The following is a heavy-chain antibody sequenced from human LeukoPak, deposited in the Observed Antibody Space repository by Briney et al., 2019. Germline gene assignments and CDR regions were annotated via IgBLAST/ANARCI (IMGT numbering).Heavy chain of an antibody. D-gene: IGHD6-19*01. J-gene: IGHJ4*02. CDR1: GYTFTSYG. CDR3: ARVTLRFPGMAVADDY. CDR2: ISAYNGNT. V-gene: IGHV1-18*01. Sequence: EASVKVSCKASGYTFTSYGISWVRQAPGQGLEWMGWISAYNGNTNYAQKLQGRVTMTTDTSTSTAYMELRSLRSDDTAVYYCARVTLRFPGMAVADDYWGQGTLVTVSS.